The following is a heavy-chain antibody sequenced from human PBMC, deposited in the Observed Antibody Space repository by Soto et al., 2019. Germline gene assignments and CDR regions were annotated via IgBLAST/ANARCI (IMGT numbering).Heavy chain of an antibody. CDR1: GFTFSSYG. CDR2: TWYDGSNK. J-gene: IGHJ4*02. Sequence: GGSLRLSCAASGFTFSSYGMHWVRQAPGKGLEWVAVTWYDGSNKYYADSVKGRFTISRDNSKNTLYLQMNSLRAEDTAVYYCARDNYDYVWGSYRKTYYFDYWGQGTLVPVSS. CDR3: ARDNYDYVWGSYRKTYYFDY. D-gene: IGHD3-16*02. V-gene: IGHV3-33*01.